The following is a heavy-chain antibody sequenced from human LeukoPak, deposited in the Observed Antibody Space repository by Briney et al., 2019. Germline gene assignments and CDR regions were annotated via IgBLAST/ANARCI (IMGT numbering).Heavy chain of an antibody. Sequence: SETLSLTCTVSGGSISSYYWSWIQQPPGKGLEWIGYIYYSGSTNYNPSLKSRVTISVDTSKNQFSLKLSSVTAADTAVYYCARARDSSSWAYYFDYWGQGTLVTVSS. J-gene: IGHJ4*02. V-gene: IGHV4-59*01. CDR2: IYYSGST. D-gene: IGHD6-13*01. CDR1: GGSISSYY. CDR3: ARARDSSSWAYYFDY.